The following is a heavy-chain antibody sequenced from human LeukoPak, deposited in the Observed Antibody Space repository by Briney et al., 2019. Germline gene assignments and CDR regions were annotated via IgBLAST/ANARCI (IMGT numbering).Heavy chain of an antibody. CDR3: AIDTAMADY. D-gene: IGHD5-18*01. J-gene: IGHJ4*02. CDR1: RGSISSGSYY. V-gene: IGHV4-39*07. CDR2: IHSSGDT. Sequence: PSETLSLTCTVSRGSISSGSYYWGWIRQPPGKGLEWIGNIHSSGDTYYNPSLKCRVTISVDTSKSQFSLKLSSVTAADTAVYYCAIDTAMADYWGQGTLVTVSS.